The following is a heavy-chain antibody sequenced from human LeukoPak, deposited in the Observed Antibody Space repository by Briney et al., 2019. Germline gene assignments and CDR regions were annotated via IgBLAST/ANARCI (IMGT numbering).Heavy chain of an antibody. V-gene: IGHV3-30*18. CDR3: AKDIRYSSSSVDYFDY. CDR2: ISCDGSNK. D-gene: IGHD6-6*01. CDR1: GFTFSSYG. J-gene: IGHJ4*02. Sequence: GGSLRLSCVASGFTFSSYGMHWVRQAPGKGLEWVAVISCDGSNKYYADSVKGRFTISRDNSKNTLYLQMNSLRAEDTAVYYCAKDIRYSSSSVDYFDYWGQGTLVTVSS.